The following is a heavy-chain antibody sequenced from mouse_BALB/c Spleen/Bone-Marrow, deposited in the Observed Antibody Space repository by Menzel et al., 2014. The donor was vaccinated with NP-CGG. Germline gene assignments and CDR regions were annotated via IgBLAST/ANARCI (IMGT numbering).Heavy chain of an antibody. Sequence: VQLKESGGGLVQPGGSLRLSCTTSGFTFTDYYMSWVRQPPGKALEWLALIRNKAYGYTTEYSASVRGRFTISRDNSQSILYLQMNTLRAEDSATYYCARFPMDYWGQGTSVTVSS. CDR3: ARFPMDY. V-gene: IGHV7-3*02. J-gene: IGHJ4*01. CDR1: GFTFTDYY. CDR2: IRNKAYGYTT.